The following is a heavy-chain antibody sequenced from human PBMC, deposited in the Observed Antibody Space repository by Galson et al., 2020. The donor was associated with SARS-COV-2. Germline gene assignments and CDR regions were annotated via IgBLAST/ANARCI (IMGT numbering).Heavy chain of an antibody. J-gene: IGHJ2*01. D-gene: IGHD3-22*01. CDR1: GYSISTTNY. CDR3: ARQGVNMIVLVTVPGWYFDL. V-gene: IGHV4-38-2*01. Sequence: SQTLSLPCAVSGYSISTTNYWGWVRQPPGKGLEWIGSIYPSGSTYYNPSLKSRVTISLDTSKNQFSLRLDSVTAADTALYYCARQGVNMIVLVTVPGWYFDLWGRGTLVTVSS. CDR2: IYPSGST.